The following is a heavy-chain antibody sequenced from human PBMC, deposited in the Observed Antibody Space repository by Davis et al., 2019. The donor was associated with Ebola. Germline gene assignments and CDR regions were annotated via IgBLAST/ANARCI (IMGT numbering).Heavy chain of an antibody. CDR1: GGSLRGYY. CDR2: INHIGRS. J-gene: IGHJ3*02. V-gene: IGHV4-34*01. D-gene: IGHD1-7*01. CDR3: ARVEWELGIQEFAFDI. Sequence: SETLSLPCAVYGGSLRGYYCSWIRQSPGKGLEWMGEINHIGRSNYNPSLTSRVTMSVDTSKNHFSLNVSSVTAADTAVYYCARVEWELGIQEFAFDIWGQGTMVTVSS.